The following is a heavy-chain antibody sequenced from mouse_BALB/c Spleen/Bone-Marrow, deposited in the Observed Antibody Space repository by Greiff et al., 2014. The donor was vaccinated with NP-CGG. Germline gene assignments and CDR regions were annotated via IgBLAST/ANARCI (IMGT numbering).Heavy chain of an antibody. D-gene: IGHD1-1*01. Sequence: EVKVEESGAELVKPGASVKLSCTASGFNIKDTYMHWVKQRPEQGLEWIGRIDPANGNTKYDPKFQGKATITADTSSNTAYLQLSSLTSEDTAVYYCAKYEGLLYAMDYWGQGTSVTVSS. CDR1: GFNIKDTY. J-gene: IGHJ4*01. V-gene: IGHV14-3*02. CDR3: AKYEGLLYAMDY. CDR2: IDPANGNT.